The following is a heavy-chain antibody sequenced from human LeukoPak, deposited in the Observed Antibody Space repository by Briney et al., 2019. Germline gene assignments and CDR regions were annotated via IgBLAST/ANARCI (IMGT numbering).Heavy chain of an antibody. CDR2: ISSSSRTI. D-gene: IGHD6-19*01. J-gene: IGHJ6*03. Sequence: GGSLRLSCAASGFTFSSYSMNWVRQAPGKGLEWVSYISSSSRTIYYADSVKGRFTISRDNAKNSLYLQMNSLRAEDTAVYYCARVAVAALNGYYYYYMDVWGKGTTVTVSS. CDR3: ARVAVAALNGYYYYYMDV. V-gene: IGHV3-48*04. CDR1: GFTFSSYS.